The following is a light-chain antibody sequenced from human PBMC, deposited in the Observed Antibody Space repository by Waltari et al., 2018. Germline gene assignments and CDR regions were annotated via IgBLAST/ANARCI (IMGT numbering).Light chain of an antibody. J-gene: IGLJ1*01. CDR2: RNN. V-gene: IGLV10-54*04. CDR3: SAWDISLNTHV. Sequence: QAGLTQPPSVSKGLRQTATLTCTGNSNNVGNQGAAWLQQHQGHPPKLLSYRNNNRASGISERFSASRSGNTASLTITGLQPEDEADYYCSAWDISLNTHVFGTGTKVTVL. CDR1: SNNVGNQG.